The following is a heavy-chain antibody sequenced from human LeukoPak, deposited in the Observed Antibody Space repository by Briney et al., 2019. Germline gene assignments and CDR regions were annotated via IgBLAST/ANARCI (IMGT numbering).Heavy chain of an antibody. D-gene: IGHD4-23*01. J-gene: IGHJ4*02. Sequence: GGSLRLSCAASGFTFSSYWMNWVRQAPGKGLVWVSRIASDGSSTTYADSVKGRFSISRDNAKNTLYLQMNSLRVEDTAVYYCAKGRPHGNDYWGQGTLDTVSS. CDR3: AKGRPHGNDY. CDR1: GFTFSSYW. CDR2: IASDGSST. V-gene: IGHV3-74*01.